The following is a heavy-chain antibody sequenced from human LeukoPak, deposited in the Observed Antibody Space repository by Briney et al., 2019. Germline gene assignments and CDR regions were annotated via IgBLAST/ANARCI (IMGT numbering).Heavy chain of an antibody. Sequence: PGGSLRLSCAASGFTFSRFAMSWVRQAPGKGLDWVSTISGSGSSINYADSVKGRFTFSRDNSKNTLYLQMNSLRAEDTAVYYCAKDLPDYGDYIEGYWGQGTLVTVSS. D-gene: IGHD4-17*01. CDR3: AKDLPDYGDYIEGY. V-gene: IGHV3-23*01. CDR1: GFTFSRFA. CDR2: ISGSGSSI. J-gene: IGHJ4*02.